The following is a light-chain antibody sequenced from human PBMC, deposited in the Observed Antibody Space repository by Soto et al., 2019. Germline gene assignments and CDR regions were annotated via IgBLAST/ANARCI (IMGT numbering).Light chain of an antibody. V-gene: IGKV3-15*01. CDR1: QSVSSN. J-gene: IGKJ5*01. Sequence: EIVMTQSPATLSVSPGERATLSSRASQSVSSNLAWYQQKPGQAPRLLMYGASTRATGFPARFSGSGSGTEFTLTISSLQSEDFAVYYCQQYNNWPPITFGQGTRLEIK. CDR2: GAS. CDR3: QQYNNWPPIT.